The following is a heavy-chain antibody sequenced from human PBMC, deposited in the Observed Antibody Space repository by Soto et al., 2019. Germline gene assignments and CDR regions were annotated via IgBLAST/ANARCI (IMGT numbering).Heavy chain of an antibody. J-gene: IGHJ5*02. CDR3: AGSDSGGINRFDP. Sequence: QVRLVESGGGVVQPGRSLTVSCAASGIRFSNYAMHWIRQAPGKGLEWVALISSDGSSKFYADSVKGRLTISRDNSINTMYLQLNSPTTEETALYYCAGSDSGGINRFDPWGQGTLVIVSS. CDR1: GIRFSNYA. D-gene: IGHD2-21*02. V-gene: IGHV3-30-3*01. CDR2: ISSDGSSK.